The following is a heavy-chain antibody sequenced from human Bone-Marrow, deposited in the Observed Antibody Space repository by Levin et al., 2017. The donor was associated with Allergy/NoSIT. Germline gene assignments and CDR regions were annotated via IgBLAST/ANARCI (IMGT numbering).Heavy chain of an antibody. J-gene: IGHJ4*02. D-gene: IGHD2/OR15-2a*01. CDR2: LYSGGST. CDR1: GFTVSSHF. Sequence: GESLKISCAASGFTVSSHFMTWVRQAPGKGLEWVSILYSGGSTDYADSVKGRFTISRDNSKNTVYLQMNSLRGEDTAMYFCAEYLSMVPYWGQGTLVTVSS. V-gene: IGHV3-53*01. CDR3: AEYLSMVPY.